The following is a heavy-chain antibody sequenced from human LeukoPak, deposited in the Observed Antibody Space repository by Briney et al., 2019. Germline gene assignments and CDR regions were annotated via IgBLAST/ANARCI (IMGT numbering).Heavy chain of an antibody. J-gene: IGHJ6*02. V-gene: IGHV3-21*01. Sequence: GGSLRLSCAASGFTFSSYSMNWVRQAPGKGLEWVSSISSSSSYIYYADSVKGRFTISRDNAKNSLYLQMNSLRAEDTAVYYCARDAIVVVVAATLDYYYYGMDVWGQGTTVTVSS. CDR2: ISSSSSYI. CDR1: GFTFSSYS. CDR3: ARDAIVVVVAATLDYYYYGMDV. D-gene: IGHD2-15*01.